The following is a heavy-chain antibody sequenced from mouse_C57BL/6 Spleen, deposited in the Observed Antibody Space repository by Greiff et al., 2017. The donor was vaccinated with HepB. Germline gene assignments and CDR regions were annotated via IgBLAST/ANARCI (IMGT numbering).Heavy chain of an antibody. V-gene: IGHV5-9*01. CDR1: GFTFSSYT. CDR3: ARQGSNYFDY. J-gene: IGHJ2*01. D-gene: IGHD5-1*01. Sequence: EVKVEESGGGLVKPGGSLKLSCAASGFTFSSYTMSWVRQTPEKRLEWVATISGGGGNTYYPDSVKGRFTISRDNAKNTLYLQMSSLRSEDTALYYCARQGSNYFDYWGQGTTLTVSS. CDR2: ISGGGGNT.